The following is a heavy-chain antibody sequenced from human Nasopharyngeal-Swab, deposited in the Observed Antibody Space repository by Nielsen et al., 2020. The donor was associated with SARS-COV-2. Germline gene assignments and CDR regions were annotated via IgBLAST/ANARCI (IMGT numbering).Heavy chain of an antibody. CDR2: IKQDGSEK. CDR3: ARNTLLDS. J-gene: IGHJ5*01. CDR1: GFVFTTYW. Sequence: GESLKISCATSGFVFTTYWMTWVRQAPGKGLEWLALIKQDGSEKYYADSVKGRFIISRDNAENSLFLQMDSLTGDDTAIYYCARNTLLDSWGQGTLVAVSS. V-gene: IGHV3-7*03. D-gene: IGHD3-16*01.